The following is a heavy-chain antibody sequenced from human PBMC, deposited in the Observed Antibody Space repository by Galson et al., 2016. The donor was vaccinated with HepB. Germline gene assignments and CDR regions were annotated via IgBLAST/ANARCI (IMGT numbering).Heavy chain of an antibody. V-gene: IGHV4-39*01. Sequence: WVRQAPGKGLEWIGNFYNSGSTSYNPSLQSRVTISVDTSKNRISLKLSSVTAADTAVYHCARLYCSSTSCCGYCGMDVWGQGTTVTVSS. CDR3: ARLYCSSTSCCGYCGMDV. CDR2: FYNSGST. D-gene: IGHD2-2*01. J-gene: IGHJ6*02.